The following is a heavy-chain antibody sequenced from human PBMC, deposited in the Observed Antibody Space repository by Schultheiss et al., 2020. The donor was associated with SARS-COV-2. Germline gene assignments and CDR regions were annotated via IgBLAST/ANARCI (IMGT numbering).Heavy chain of an antibody. J-gene: IGHJ4*02. CDR2: INPNSGGT. Sequence: GESLKISCKASGYTFTGYYMHWVRQAPGQGLEWMGWINPNSGGTNYAQKFQGWVTMTRDTSISTAYMELSRLRSDDTAVYFCARNLEVYGDNFDDYWGQGTLVTVSS. V-gene: IGHV1-2*04. CDR3: ARNLEVYGDNFDDY. CDR1: GYTFTGYY. D-gene: IGHD4-23*01.